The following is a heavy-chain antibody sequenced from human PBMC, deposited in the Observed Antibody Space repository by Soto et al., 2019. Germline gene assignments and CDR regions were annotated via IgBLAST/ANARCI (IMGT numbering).Heavy chain of an antibody. CDR2: ISVDGGRT. CDR3: AREDESSGRAGTFNH. D-gene: IGHD3-22*01. Sequence: QVQLVESGGGVVQPGRPLRLSCTASGFTFSRYVLHWVRQAPGEGLEWVAGISVDGGRTHYADSAKGRFTISRDNLKNTLYLQMDRLTDEETRVYYCAREDESSGRAGTFNHWGQGTLVTVSS. CDR1: GFTFSRYV. V-gene: IGHV3-30*04. J-gene: IGHJ1*01.